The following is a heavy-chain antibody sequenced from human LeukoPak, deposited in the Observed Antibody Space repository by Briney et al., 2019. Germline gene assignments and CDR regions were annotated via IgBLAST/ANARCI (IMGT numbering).Heavy chain of an antibody. CDR2: MNPNSGNT. Sequence: ASVKVSCKASGYTFTSYDINWVRQATGQGLEWMGWMNPNSGNTGYAQKFQGRVTMTRNTSISTAYMELSSLRSEDTAVYYCARDIVVVVAASPDYYYGMDVWGQGTTVTISS. D-gene: IGHD2-15*01. V-gene: IGHV1-8*01. CDR3: ARDIVVVVAASPDYYYGMDV. CDR1: GYTFTSYD. J-gene: IGHJ6*02.